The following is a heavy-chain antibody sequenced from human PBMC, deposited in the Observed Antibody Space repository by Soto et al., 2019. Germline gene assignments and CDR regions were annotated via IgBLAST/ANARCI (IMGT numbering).Heavy chain of an antibody. CDR1: GYTFTSYG. Sequence: GASVKVSCKASGYTFTSYGISWVRQAPGQGLEWMGWISAYNGNTNYAQKLQGRVTMTTDTSTSTAYMELRSLRSDDTAVYYCARDDLRLEWELLLAFDIWGQGTMVTVSS. V-gene: IGHV1-18*01. J-gene: IGHJ3*02. D-gene: IGHD1-26*01. CDR3: ARDDLRLEWELLLAFDI. CDR2: ISAYNGNT.